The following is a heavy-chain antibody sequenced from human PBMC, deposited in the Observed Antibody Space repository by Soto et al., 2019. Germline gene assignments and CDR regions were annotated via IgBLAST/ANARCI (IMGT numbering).Heavy chain of an antibody. CDR2: INPSGGST. V-gene: IGHV1-46*01. CDR3: ARDGAVRRSLEWSHARYYYYYGMDV. J-gene: IGHJ6*02. CDR1: GYTFTSYY. Sequence: VASVKVSCKASGYTFTSYYMHWVRQAPGQGLEWMGIINPSGGSTSYAQKFQGRVTMTSDTSTSTVYMELSSLRSEDTAVYYCARDGAVRRSLEWSHARYYYYYGMDVWGQGTTVT. D-gene: IGHD3-3*01.